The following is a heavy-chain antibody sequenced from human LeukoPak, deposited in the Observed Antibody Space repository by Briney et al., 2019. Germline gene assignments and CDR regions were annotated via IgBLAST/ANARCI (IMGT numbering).Heavy chain of an antibody. CDR3: ARAPGPYLDY. J-gene: IGHJ4*02. CDR1: GFTFSSYW. V-gene: IGHV3-7*04. D-gene: IGHD2-21*01. CDR2: IKPEGSDR. Sequence: GGSLRLSCAASGFTFSSYWMSWVRQAPGKGLEWVASIKPEGSDRWYVDSVKGRFTIYRNNAKNSLYLQINSLSAEDTAVYYCARAPGPYLDYWGQGTLVTASS.